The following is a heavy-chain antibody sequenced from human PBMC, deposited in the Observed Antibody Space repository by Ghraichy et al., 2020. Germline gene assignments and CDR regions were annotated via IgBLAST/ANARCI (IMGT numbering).Heavy chain of an antibody. CDR1: GFTFRSYA. CDR3: AKLNYDSSGRYYYYYGMDV. CDR2: LSGSGGST. V-gene: IGHV3-23*01. J-gene: IGHJ6*02. D-gene: IGHD3-22*01. Sequence: GGSLRLSCAASGFTFRSYAMSWVRQAPGKGLEWVSGLSGSGGSTYYADSAKGRFIISRDNSKSTLYLQMNSLRAEDTAVYYCAKLNYDSSGRYYYYYGMDVWGQGTTVTVSS.